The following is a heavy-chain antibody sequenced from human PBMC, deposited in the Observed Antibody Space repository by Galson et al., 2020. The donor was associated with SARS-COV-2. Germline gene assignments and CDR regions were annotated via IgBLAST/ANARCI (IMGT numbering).Heavy chain of an antibody. Sequence: SETLSLTCTVSGGSISSGSYYWSWIRQPAGKGLVWIGHIYTSGSTNYNPSLKSRVTISVDTSKNQFSLKLSSVTAADTAVYYCASYIAWSKYYDFCSGYSLSSLSDNWFDPWGQGTLVTVSA. J-gene: IGHJ5*02. CDR1: GGSISSGSYY. CDR3: ASYIAWSKYYDFCSGYSLSSLSDNWFDP. D-gene: IGHD3-3*01. CDR2: IYTSGST. V-gene: IGHV4-61*09.